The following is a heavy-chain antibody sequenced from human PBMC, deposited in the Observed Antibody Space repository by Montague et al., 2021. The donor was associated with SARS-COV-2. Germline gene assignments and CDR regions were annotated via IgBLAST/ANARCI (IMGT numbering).Heavy chain of an antibody. CDR1: VSWNSGAN. Sequence: SETLSLTCSGLVSWNSGANRKSTRLNPRHQPNWYADICYKKKTNYNPSLPSRVTISVDTSKNQFSLRVNSVTAADTAVYYCARHYSDTLPAVYWGQGTLVTVAS. V-gene: IGHV4-59*08. J-gene: IGHJ4*02. CDR2: ICYKKKT. CDR3: ARHYSDTLPAVY. D-gene: IGHD4-11*01.